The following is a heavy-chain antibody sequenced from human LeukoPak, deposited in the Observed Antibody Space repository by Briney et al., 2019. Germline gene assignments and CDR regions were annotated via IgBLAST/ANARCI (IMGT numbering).Heavy chain of an antibody. Sequence: ASVKVSCKASGGTFSSYAISWVRQAPGQGLEWMGGIIPIFGTANYAQKFQGRVTITADESTSTAYMELSSLRSEDTAVYYCARALGYSSVDHAFDIWGQGTMVTVSS. CDR1: GGTFSSYA. V-gene: IGHV1-69*01. D-gene: IGHD6-19*01. CDR3: ARALGYSSVDHAFDI. J-gene: IGHJ3*02. CDR2: IIPIFGTA.